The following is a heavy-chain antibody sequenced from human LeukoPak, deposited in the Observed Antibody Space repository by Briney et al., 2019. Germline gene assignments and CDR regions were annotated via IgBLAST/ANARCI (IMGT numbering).Heavy chain of an antibody. CDR1: GFTFSSYS. J-gene: IGHJ4*02. D-gene: IGHD3-9*01. V-gene: IGHV3-48*02. CDR2: ISSSSSTI. Sequence: PGGSLRLSCAASGFTFSSYSMNWVRQAPGKGLEWVSYISSSSSTIYYADSVKGRFTISRDNAKNSLYLQVNSLRDEDTAVYYCARGAPFYDILTGADFDYWGQGTLVTVSS. CDR3: ARGAPFYDILTGADFDY.